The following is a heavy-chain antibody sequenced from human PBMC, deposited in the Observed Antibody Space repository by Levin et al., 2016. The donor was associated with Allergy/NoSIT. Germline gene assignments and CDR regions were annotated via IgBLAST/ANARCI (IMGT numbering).Heavy chain of an antibody. J-gene: IGHJ4*02. CDR3: AREGSCSGGACYSFYFEY. CDR2: ILPRFGTP. Sequence: SVKVSCKASGGTFTNYAISWVRQAPRQGLEWMGGILPRFGTPRYAQKFQDRVTITADTSTGTAYMELSSLRSEDTAVYYCAREGSCSGGACYSFYFEYWGQGTRVTVSS. CDR1: GGTFTNYA. D-gene: IGHD2-15*01. V-gene: IGHV1-69*06.